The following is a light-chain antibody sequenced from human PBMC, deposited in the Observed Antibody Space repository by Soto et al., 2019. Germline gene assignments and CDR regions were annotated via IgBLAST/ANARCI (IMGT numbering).Light chain of an antibody. CDR3: QQPNINPLP. CDR1: QSISTY. Sequence: DIQMTQSPSSLSASVGDRVTITCRASQSISTYLNWYQQKPGKAPRLLIFGASNLQSGVSSRFSGSGSGTDCTLTIRSLQPDDFATYFCQQPNINPLPFGGGTKVEVK. J-gene: IGKJ4*01. CDR2: GAS. V-gene: IGKV1-39*01.